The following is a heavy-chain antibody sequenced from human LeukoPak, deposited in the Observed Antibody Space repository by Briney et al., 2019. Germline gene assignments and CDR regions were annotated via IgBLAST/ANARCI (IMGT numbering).Heavy chain of an antibody. CDR2: ISASGST. Sequence: KPSETLSLTCTVSGDSVSTYYWSWIRQSAGKGLEWIGHISASGSTTYNPSLKSRVSMSVDTSKNQFSLKLSSVTAADTAVYYCAREATVVGATIIWGQGALVTVSS. J-gene: IGHJ4*02. CDR1: GDSVSTYY. D-gene: IGHD1-26*01. CDR3: AREATVVGATII. V-gene: IGHV4-4*07.